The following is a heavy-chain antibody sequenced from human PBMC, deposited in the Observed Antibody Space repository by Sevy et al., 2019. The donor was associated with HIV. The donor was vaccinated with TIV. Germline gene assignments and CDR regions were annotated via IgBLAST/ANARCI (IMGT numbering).Heavy chain of an antibody. J-gene: IGHJ6*02. D-gene: IGHD3-16*01. V-gene: IGHV3-7*01. Sequence: GGSLRLSCAASGFTFSSYWMSWVRQAPGKGLEWVANIKQDGSEKYYVDSVKGRFTISRDNAQNSLYLQMNSLRAEDTAVYYCAREGGSTGGYYYAMDVWGQGTTVTVSS. CDR1: GFTFSSYW. CDR2: IKQDGSEK. CDR3: AREGGSTGGYYYAMDV.